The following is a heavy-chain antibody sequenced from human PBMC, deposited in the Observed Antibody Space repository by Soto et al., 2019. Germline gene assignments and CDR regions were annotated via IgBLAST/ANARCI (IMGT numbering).Heavy chain of an antibody. D-gene: IGHD3-22*01. CDR2: IYYSGST. Sequence: QVQLQESGPGLVKPSQTLSLTCTVSGGSISSGGYYWSWIRQHPGKGLEWIGYIYYSGSTYYNPSLKRRFTISVDTSKNQFSLKLSSVTAADTAVYYCARGSTYYYDSSGYEPYYFDYWGQGTLVTVSS. J-gene: IGHJ4*02. CDR1: GGSISSGGYY. V-gene: IGHV4-31*03. CDR3: ARGSTYYYDSSGYEPYYFDY.